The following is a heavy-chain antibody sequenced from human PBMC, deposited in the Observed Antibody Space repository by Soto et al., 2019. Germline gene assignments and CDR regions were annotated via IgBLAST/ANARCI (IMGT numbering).Heavy chain of an antibody. V-gene: IGHV3-21*01. Sequence: GGSLRLSCAASGFTFSSYSMNWVRQAPGKGLEWVSSISSSSSYIYYADSVKGRFTISRDNAKNSLYRQMNSLRAEDTAVYYCARASDSSSWYWSSFDYWGQGTLVTVSS. CDR1: GFTFSSYS. D-gene: IGHD6-13*01. J-gene: IGHJ4*02. CDR2: ISSSSSYI. CDR3: ARASDSSSWYWSSFDY.